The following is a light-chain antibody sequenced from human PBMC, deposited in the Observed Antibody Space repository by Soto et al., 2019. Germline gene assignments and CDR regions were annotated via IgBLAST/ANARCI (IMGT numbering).Light chain of an antibody. CDR2: AAS. CDR1: QDIKNE. V-gene: IGKV1-6*01. CDR3: LQDNNYPRT. Sequence: AIQMTQSPSSLSASVGDRVTITCRASQDIKNELGWYQQRPGRAPKLLVYAASTLQSGVPSRFSCTGSGSDFTLTIASLQPEDFATYYCLQDNNYPRTFGQGTKVEV. J-gene: IGKJ1*01.